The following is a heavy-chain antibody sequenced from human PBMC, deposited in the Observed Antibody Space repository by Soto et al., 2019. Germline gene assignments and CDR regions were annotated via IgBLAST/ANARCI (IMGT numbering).Heavy chain of an antibody. Sequence: SETLALTCTVSGGSISSGGYYWSWIRQHPGKGLEWIGYIYYSGSTYYNPSLKSRVTISVDTSKNQFSLKLSSVTAADTAVYYGARGKWFVEFSFDYWGQGTLVTVSS. D-gene: IGHD3-10*01. V-gene: IGHV4-31*03. CDR3: ARGKWFVEFSFDY. CDR1: GGSISSGGYY. CDR2: IYYSGST. J-gene: IGHJ4*02.